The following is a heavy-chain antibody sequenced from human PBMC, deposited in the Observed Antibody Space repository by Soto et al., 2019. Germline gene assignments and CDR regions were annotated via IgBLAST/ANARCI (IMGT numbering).Heavy chain of an antibody. CDR3: AKDPLLVVPNPDFDY. D-gene: IGHD3-22*01. J-gene: IGHJ4*02. CDR1: GFTFSSYA. V-gene: IGHV3-23*01. CDR2: ISGSGGST. Sequence: PGGSLRLSCAASGFTFSSYAMSWVRQAPGKGLEWVSAISGSGGSTYYADSVKGRFTISRDNSKNTLYLQMNSLRAEDTAIYYCAKDPLLVVPNPDFDYWGQGTLVTVSS.